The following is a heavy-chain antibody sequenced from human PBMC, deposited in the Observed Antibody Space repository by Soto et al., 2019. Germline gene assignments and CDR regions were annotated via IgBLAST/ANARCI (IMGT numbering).Heavy chain of an antibody. Sequence: GGSLRLSCAASGFTFSTYAMTWVRQAPGKGLEWVSAISASGGSTYYADSVKGRFTISRDNSKNTLYLQMNSLRAEDTAVYYCATIPYYYDSSGFDYWGQGTLVTVSS. D-gene: IGHD3-22*01. CDR2: ISASGGST. CDR1: GFTFSTYA. J-gene: IGHJ4*02. V-gene: IGHV3-23*01. CDR3: ATIPYYYDSSGFDY.